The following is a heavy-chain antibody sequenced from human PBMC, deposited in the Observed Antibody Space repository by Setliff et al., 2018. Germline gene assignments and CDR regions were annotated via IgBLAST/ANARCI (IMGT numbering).Heavy chain of an antibody. CDR3: ARDVYDFRTGLADP. CDR1: GLTFSNAW. Sequence: GGSLRLSCAASGLTFSNAWMIWVRQAPGKGLEWVANINQGGGEQFYVDSVKGRFTISRDNAKNSLYLQMNSLRAEDTAVYYCARDVYDFRTGLADPWGQGTLVTVSS. J-gene: IGHJ5*02. V-gene: IGHV3-7*01. CDR2: INQGGGEQ. D-gene: IGHD3-3*01.